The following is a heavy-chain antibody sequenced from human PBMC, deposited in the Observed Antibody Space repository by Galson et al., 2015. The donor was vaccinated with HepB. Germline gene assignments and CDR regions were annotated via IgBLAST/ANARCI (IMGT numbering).Heavy chain of an antibody. CDR1: GGTFSSYA. CDR2: IIPIFGTA. V-gene: IGHV1-69*13. CDR3: ARDRVVRGVMDV. J-gene: IGHJ6*02. Sequence: SVKVSCKASGGTFSSYAISWVRQAPGQGLEWMGGIIPIFGTANYAQKFQGRVTITADESTSTAYMELSSLRSEDTAVYYCARDRVVRGVMDVWGQGTTVTVSS. D-gene: IGHD3-10*01.